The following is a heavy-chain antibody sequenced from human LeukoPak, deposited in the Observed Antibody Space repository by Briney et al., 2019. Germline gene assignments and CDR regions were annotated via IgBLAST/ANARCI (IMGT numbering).Heavy chain of an antibody. CDR3: AGDRSYVDV. J-gene: IGHJ6*03. CDR1: GGSISSSSYY. CDR2: IYYSGST. Sequence: SETLSLTCTVSGGSISSSSYYWGWIRQPPGKGLEWIGTIYYSGSTYYNPSLKSRVSMSVDTSKKQFSLKLSSVTAADTAVYYCAGDRSYVDVWGKGTTVTVSS. V-gene: IGHV4-39*07.